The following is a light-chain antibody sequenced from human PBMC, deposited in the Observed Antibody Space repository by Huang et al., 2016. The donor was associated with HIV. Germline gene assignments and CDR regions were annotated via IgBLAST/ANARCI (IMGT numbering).Light chain of an antibody. CDR3: QQNNNWPPLFT. V-gene: IGKV3-15*01. CDR2: GAC. Sequence: EIVMTQSPATLSACPGERATLSCRASQCVSSNLAWYQQKPGQAPRPLIYGACTRATGSRARFSGSECGTEFSLTISSLQSEDFAVYYCQQNNNWPPLFTFGPGTKVDIK. CDR1: QCVSSN. J-gene: IGKJ3*01.